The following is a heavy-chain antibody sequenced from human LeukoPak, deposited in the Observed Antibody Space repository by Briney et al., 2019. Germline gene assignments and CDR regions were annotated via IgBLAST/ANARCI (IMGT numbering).Heavy chain of an antibody. D-gene: IGHD2-15*01. V-gene: IGHV3-23*01. CDR3: AKDPRRQYCSGGSCYRWFDP. J-gene: IGHJ5*02. CDR2: ISGSGGST. Sequence: QPGGSLRLSCAASGFTFSSYAMSWVRQAPGKGLEWVSAISGSGGSTYYADSVKGRFTISRDNSKNTLYLQMNSLRAEDTAVYYCAKDPRRQYCSGGSCYRWFDPWGQGTLVTVSS. CDR1: GFTFSSYA.